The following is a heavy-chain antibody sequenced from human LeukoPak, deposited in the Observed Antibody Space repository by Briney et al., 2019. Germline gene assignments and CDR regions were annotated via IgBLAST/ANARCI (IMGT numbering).Heavy chain of an antibody. CDR2: IYHSGST. CDR1: GGSISSSNW. J-gene: IGHJ3*02. V-gene: IGHV4-4*02. Sequence: SETLSLTCAVSGGSISSSNWWSWVRPPPGKGLEWIGEIYHSGSTNYNPSLKSRVTILVDKSKNQFSLKLSSVTAADTAVYYCARRGAMAGDAFDIWGQGTMVTVSS. D-gene: IGHD5-18*01. CDR3: ARRGAMAGDAFDI.